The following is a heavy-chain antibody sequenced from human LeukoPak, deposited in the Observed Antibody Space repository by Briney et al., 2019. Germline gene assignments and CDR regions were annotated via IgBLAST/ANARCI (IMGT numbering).Heavy chain of an antibody. J-gene: IGHJ5*02. CDR1: GGSISSYY. CDR3: ARDRGSGWFDL. V-gene: IGHV4-59*01. D-gene: IGHD3-10*01. CDR2: IYHSGTT. Sequence: SETLSLTCTVSGGSISSYYWNWIRQPPGKGLEWIGDIYHSGTTNYNPSLKSRVTISVDTSKNQFSLKLSSVTAADTAVYFCARDRGSGWFDLWGQGTLVSVSS.